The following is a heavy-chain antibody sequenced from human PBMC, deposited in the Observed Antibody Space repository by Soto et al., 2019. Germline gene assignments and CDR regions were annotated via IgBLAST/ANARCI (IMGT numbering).Heavy chain of an antibody. CDR1: GGSISSGGYY. D-gene: IGHD2-15*01. CDR2: IYYSGST. J-gene: IGHJ3*02. V-gene: IGHV4-31*03. Sequence: PSETLSLTCTVSGGSISSGGYYWSWIRQHPGKGLEWIGYIYYSGSTYYNPSLKSRVTISVDTSKNQFSLKLSSVTAADTAVYSRPRPYTHGSRGRCNYRAFDIWGQGTMVTVS. CDR3: PRPYTHGSRGRCNYRAFDI.